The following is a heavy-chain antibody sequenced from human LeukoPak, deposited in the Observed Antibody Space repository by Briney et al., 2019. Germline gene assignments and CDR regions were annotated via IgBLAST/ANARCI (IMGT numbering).Heavy chain of an antibody. V-gene: IGHV3-21*01. Sequence: GGSLRLSCAASGFTFSSYSMIWVRQAPGKGLEWVSSISSSSYIYYADSVKGRFTISRDNAKNSLYLQMNSLRAEDTAVYYCARAPLGYCSGGSCYDLDYWGQGTLVTVSS. CDR1: GFTFSSYS. D-gene: IGHD2-15*01. J-gene: IGHJ4*02. CDR3: ARAPLGYCSGGSCYDLDY. CDR2: ISSSSYI.